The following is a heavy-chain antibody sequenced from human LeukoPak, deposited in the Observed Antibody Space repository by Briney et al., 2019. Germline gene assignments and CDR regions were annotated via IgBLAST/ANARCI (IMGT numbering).Heavy chain of an antibody. J-gene: IGHJ3*02. CDR3: ASYTIFEAFDI. CDR2: IYYSGST. CDR1: GGSISSYY. D-gene: IGHD3-3*01. V-gene: IGHV4-59*08. Sequence: TSETLSLTCTVSGGSISSYYWSWIRQPPGKGLEWIGYIYYSGSTNYNPSLKSRVTISVDTSKNQFSLKLSSVTAADTAVHYCASYTIFEAFDIWGQGTMVTVSS.